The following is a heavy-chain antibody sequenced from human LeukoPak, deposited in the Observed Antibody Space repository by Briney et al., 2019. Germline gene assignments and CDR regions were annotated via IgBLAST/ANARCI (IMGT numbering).Heavy chain of an antibody. J-gene: IGHJ5*02. CDR1: GGSISSSSYY. Sequence: PSETLSLTCTVSGGSISSSSYYWGWIRQPRGKGLEWIGSIYYSGSTYYNPSLKGRVTISVDTSKNQFSLKLSSVTAADTAVYYCARRLPRFLLFDPWGQGTLVTVSS. V-gene: IGHV4-39*01. CDR2: IYYSGST. CDR3: ARRLPRFLLFDP. D-gene: IGHD3-3*01.